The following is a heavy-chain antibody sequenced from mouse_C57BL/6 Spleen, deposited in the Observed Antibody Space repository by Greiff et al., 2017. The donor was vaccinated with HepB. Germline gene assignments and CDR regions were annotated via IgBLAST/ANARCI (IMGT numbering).Heavy chain of an antibody. CDR3: ARRGDYDVGCYWYFDV. Sequence: QVQLQQSGPGLVQPSQSLSITCTVSGFSLTSYGVHWVRQSPGKGLEWLGVIWSGGSTDYNAAFISRLSISKDNSKSQVFFKMNSLQADDTAIYYCARRGDYDVGCYWYFDVWGTGTTVTVSS. V-gene: IGHV2-2*01. CDR2: IWSGGST. D-gene: IGHD2-4*01. CDR1: GFSLTSYG. J-gene: IGHJ1*03.